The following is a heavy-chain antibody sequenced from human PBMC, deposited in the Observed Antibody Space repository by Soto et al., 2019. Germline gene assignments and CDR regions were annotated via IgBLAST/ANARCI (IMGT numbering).Heavy chain of an antibody. V-gene: IGHV1-18*01. Sequence: QVQLVQSGAEVKKPGASVKVSCKASGYTFSSYFITWVRQAPGQGLEWMGWISAYNGNTNYAQMLQGRVTMTTDTSTATAYMEMRSLGSDDTAVYYCARQNYYSGMVVWGQGTTVTVSS. CDR3: ARQNYYSGMVV. CDR1: GYTFSSYF. J-gene: IGHJ6*02. CDR2: ISAYNGNT.